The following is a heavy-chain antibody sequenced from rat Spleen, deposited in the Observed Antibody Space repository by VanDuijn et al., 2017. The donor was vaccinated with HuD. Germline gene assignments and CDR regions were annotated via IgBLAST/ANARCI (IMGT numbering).Heavy chain of an antibody. CDR2: ISPSGGIS. CDR3: ARLEVPFDY. CDR1: GFTFSDYN. J-gene: IGHJ2*01. V-gene: IGHV5-25*01. Sequence: EVQLVESGGGLVQPGRSLKLSCAASGFTFSDYNMAWVRQAPKKGLEWVASISPSGGISNYRESVKGRFTISRDNAKSTLYLQMNSLRSEDTATYYCARLEVPFDYWGQGVMVTVSS.